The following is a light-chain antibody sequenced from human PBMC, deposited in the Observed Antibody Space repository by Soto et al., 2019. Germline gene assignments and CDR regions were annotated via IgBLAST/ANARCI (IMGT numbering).Light chain of an antibody. Sequence: QSVLTQPRSVSGSPGQSVXISCTGTSSDVGGYNYVSWYQQHPGKAPKLMIYDVSKRPSGVPDRFSGSKSGNTASLTISGLQAEDEADYYCCSYAGSYYVFGTGTKLTVL. CDR3: CSYAGSYYV. V-gene: IGLV2-11*01. CDR2: DVS. CDR1: SSDVGGYNY. J-gene: IGLJ1*01.